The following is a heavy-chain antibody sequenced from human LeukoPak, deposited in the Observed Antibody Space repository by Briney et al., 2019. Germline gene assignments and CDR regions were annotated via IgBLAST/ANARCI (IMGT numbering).Heavy chain of an antibody. Sequence: GSSVKVSCKASGGTFSSYAISWVRQAPGQGLEWMGWINPNSGGTNYAQKFQGRVTMTRDTSISTAYMELSRLRSDDTAVYYCARAIRIAARPSDYWGQGTLVTVSS. J-gene: IGHJ4*02. V-gene: IGHV1-2*02. D-gene: IGHD6-6*01. CDR1: GGTFSSYA. CDR3: ARAIRIAARPSDY. CDR2: INPNSGGT.